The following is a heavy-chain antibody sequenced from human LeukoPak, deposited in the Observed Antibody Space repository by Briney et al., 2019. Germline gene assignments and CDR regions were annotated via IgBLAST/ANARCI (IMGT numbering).Heavy chain of an antibody. J-gene: IGHJ4*02. CDR1: GGSISSSSYY. Sequence: PSATLSLTCTVSGGSISSSSYYWGWIRRPPGKGLEWIGSIYYSGSTYYNPSLKRRVTISVDTFKNQCSLKLSSVTAADTAVYYCATHYGHDYGDQGRGQGTLVTVSS. CDR3: ATHYGHDYGDQG. D-gene: IGHD4-17*01. V-gene: IGHV4-39*01. CDR2: IYYSGST.